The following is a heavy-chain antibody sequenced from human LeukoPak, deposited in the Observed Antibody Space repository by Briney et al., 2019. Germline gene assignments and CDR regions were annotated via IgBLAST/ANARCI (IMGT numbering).Heavy chain of an antibody. CDR2: INHSGST. CDR3: ARVAAAAPDY. D-gene: IGHD2-2*01. V-gene: IGHV4-34*01. Sequence: SETLSLTCAVYGGSFSGYYWSWIRQPPGKGLEWIGEINHSGSTNYNPSLKSRVTISVDTSKNQFSLKLSSVTAADTAVYYCARVAAAAPDYWGQGTLVTVSS. CDR1: GGSFSGYY. J-gene: IGHJ4*02.